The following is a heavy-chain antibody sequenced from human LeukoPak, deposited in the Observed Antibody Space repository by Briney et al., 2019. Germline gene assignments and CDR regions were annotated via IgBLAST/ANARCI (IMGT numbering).Heavy chain of an antibody. D-gene: IGHD3-10*01. CDR1: GFTVSSNY. V-gene: IGHV3-66*02. J-gene: IGHJ4*02. CDR2: IYSGGST. Sequence: GGSLRLSCAASGFTVSSNYMSWVRQAPGKGLEWVSVIYSGGSTYYADSVKGRFTISRDNSKNTLYLQMNSLRAEDTAVYYCARDEVRGALFDYWAREPWSPSPQ. CDR3: ARDEVRGALFDY.